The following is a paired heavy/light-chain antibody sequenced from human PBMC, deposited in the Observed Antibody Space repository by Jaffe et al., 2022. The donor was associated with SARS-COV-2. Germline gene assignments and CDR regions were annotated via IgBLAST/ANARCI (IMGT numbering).Heavy chain of an antibody. D-gene: IGHD3-3*01. CDR3: ARRWSGVDF. J-gene: IGHJ4*02. V-gene: IGHV4-59*01. Sequence: QVQLQESGPGLVKPSETLSLTCTVSGGSFSVYYWTWIRQPPGQGLEWLGDIKSSGNTNYNPSLKSRGTFSIDTSRNQFSLSLRSVTAADTAVYYCARRWSGVDFWGRGTLVTVSS. CDR1: GGSFSVYY. CDR2: IKSSGNT.
Light chain of an antibody. Sequence: EIVLTQSPGTLSLSPGERATLSCRASQSVYSNYFAWYQQKPGQAPRPLMYGISNRATGIPDRFSGSGSGTDFTLTISRLEPEDFAVYYCQHYGSLPFTFGQGTRLEI. CDR3: QHYGSLPFT. CDR1: QSVYSNY. CDR2: GIS. J-gene: IGKJ5*01. V-gene: IGKV3-20*01.